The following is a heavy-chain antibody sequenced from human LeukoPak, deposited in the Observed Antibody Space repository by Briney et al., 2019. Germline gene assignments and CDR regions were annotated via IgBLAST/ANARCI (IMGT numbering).Heavy chain of an antibody. V-gene: IGHV3-30*02. Sequence: GGSLRLSCAASGFTFSSYGMHWFRQAPGKGLEWVAFIRYDGTNKYYADSVKGRFTISRDKSKNTLYLQMNSLRAEDTAVYYCAITVTNYYYMDVWGKGTTVTISS. CDR2: IRYDGTNK. CDR1: GFTFSSYG. CDR3: AITVTNYYYMDV. D-gene: IGHD4-17*01. J-gene: IGHJ6*03.